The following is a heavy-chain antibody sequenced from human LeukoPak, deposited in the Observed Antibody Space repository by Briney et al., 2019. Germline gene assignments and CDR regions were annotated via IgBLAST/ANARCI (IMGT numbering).Heavy chain of an antibody. CDR3: ARDLYYYDSSGYSLFDY. CDR1: GFTFRSFE. V-gene: IGHV3-48*03. D-gene: IGHD3-22*01. CDR2: ISNSGTTI. J-gene: IGHJ4*02. Sequence: PGGSLRLSCTASGFTFRSFEMNWVRQAPGRGLEWVSYISNSGTTIYYADSVKGRFTVSRDSAKNSLYLRMNTLRAEDTAVYYCARDLYYYDSSGYSLFDYWGQGTLVTVSS.